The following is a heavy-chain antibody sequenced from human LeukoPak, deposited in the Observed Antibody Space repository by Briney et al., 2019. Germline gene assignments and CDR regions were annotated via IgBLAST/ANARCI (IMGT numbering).Heavy chain of an antibody. CDR2: IYHSGST. CDR3: AGYQLLYGIWFDP. CDR1: GGSISSGGYY. J-gene: IGHJ5*02. V-gene: IGHV4-30-2*01. D-gene: IGHD2-2*02. Sequence: SQTLSLTCTASGGSISSGGYYWSWIRQPPGKGLEWIGYIYHSGSTYYNPSLKSRVTISVDRSKNQLSLKLSSVTAADTAVYYCAGYQLLYGIWFDPWGQGTLVTVSS.